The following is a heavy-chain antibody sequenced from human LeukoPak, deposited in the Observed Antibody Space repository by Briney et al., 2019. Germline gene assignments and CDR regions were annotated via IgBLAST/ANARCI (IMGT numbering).Heavy chain of an antibody. CDR2: IIPIFGTA. Sequence: ASVEVSCKASGGTFSSYAISWVRQAPGQGLEWMGGIIPIFGTANYAQKFQGRVTITTDESTSTAYMELSSLRSEDTAVYYCARVLYYDSSGYYLGAFDIWGQGTMVTVSS. CDR1: GGTFSSYA. CDR3: ARVLYYDSSGYYLGAFDI. J-gene: IGHJ3*02. D-gene: IGHD3-22*01. V-gene: IGHV1-69*05.